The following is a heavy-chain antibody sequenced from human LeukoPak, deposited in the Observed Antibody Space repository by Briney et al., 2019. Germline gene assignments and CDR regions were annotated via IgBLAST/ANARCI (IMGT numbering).Heavy chain of an antibody. CDR3: ARVGPGIAVAN. J-gene: IGHJ4*02. D-gene: IGHD6-19*01. Sequence: PGGSLRLSCAASGFTFSSYWMSWVRQAPGKGLEWVSSISSSSSYIYYADSVKGRFTISRDNAKNSLYLQMNSLRAEDTAVYYCARVGPGIAVANWGQGTLVTVSS. V-gene: IGHV3-21*01. CDR2: ISSSSSYI. CDR1: GFTFSSYW.